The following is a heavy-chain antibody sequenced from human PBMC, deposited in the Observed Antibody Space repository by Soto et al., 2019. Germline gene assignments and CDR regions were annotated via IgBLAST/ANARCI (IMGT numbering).Heavy chain of an antibody. D-gene: IGHD7-27*01. V-gene: IGHV4-59*12. Sequence: ASETLSLTCTVSGGSISSYYWSWIRQPPGKGLEWIGYIYHSGSIYYNPSLKSRVTISVDRSKNQFSLKLSSVTAADTAVYYCARVPGPWGQGTLVTVSS. CDR3: ARVPGP. CDR1: GGSISSYY. J-gene: IGHJ5*02. CDR2: IYHSGSI.